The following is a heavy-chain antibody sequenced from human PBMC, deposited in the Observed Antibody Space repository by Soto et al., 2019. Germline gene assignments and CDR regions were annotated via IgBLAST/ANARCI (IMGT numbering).Heavy chain of an antibody. J-gene: IGHJ4*02. Sequence: SETLSLTCTVSGGSISSGGYYWSWIRQHPGKGLEWIGYIYYSGSTYYNPSLKSRVTISVDTSKNQFSLKLSSVTAADTAVYYCARDLKGSSSWYYFDYWRQGTLVTVSS. CDR3: ARDLKGSSSWYYFDY. D-gene: IGHD6-13*01. CDR1: GGSISSGGYY. CDR2: IYYSGST. V-gene: IGHV4-31*03.